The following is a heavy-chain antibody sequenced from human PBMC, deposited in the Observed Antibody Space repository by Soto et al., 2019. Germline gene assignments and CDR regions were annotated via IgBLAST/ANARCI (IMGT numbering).Heavy chain of an antibody. CDR1: GGSISSSSYY. V-gene: IGHV4-39*01. CDR3: ARNTEIGYCSGGSCPDAFDI. Sequence: PSETLSLTCTVSGGSISSSSYYWGWIRQPPGKGLEWIGSIYYSGSTYYNPSLKSRVTISVDTSKNQFSLKLSSVTAADTAVYYCARNTEIGYCSGGSCPDAFDIWGQGTMVTVSS. D-gene: IGHD2-15*01. CDR2: IYYSGST. J-gene: IGHJ3*02.